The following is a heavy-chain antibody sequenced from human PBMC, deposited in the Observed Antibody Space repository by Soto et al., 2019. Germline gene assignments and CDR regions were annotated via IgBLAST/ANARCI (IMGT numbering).Heavy chain of an antibody. D-gene: IGHD2-2*01. Sequence: QVQLVQSGAEVKKPGSSVKVSCKASGGTFSSDAISWVRQAPGQGLEWMGGIIPIFVPANYARKFQGRVTINADESTSTAYMELSSLRSEDTAVYYCARELLGGVGVPAVMGGPGEDYGMDVWGQGTTVTVSS. J-gene: IGHJ6*02. CDR2: IIPIFVPA. CDR3: ARELLGGVGVPAVMGGPGEDYGMDV. CDR1: GGTFSSDA. V-gene: IGHV1-69*01.